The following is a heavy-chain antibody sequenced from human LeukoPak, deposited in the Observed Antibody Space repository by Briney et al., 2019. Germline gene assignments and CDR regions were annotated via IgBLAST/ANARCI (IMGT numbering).Heavy chain of an antibody. V-gene: IGHV7-4-1*02. Sequence: ASVKVSCKASGYTFTTYPINWVRQAPGQGLEWMGWIDTNTGSPTYAQGLTGRFVFSLDTSVSTAFLQINSLKAEDTALYYCVSGIDTTGYFNYWGQGTLVTVSS. CDR3: VSGIDTTGYFNY. CDR2: IDTNTGSP. D-gene: IGHD3-22*01. J-gene: IGHJ4*02. CDR1: GYTFTTYP.